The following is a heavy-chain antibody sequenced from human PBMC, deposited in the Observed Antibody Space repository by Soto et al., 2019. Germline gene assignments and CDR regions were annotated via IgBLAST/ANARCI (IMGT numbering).Heavy chain of an antibody. CDR2: IYYSGSS. D-gene: IGHD6-25*01. CDR3: ARDLPRSGGQYGMDV. J-gene: IGHJ6*02. V-gene: IGHV4-61*01. CDR1: GGSVSSGSYY. Sequence: QVQLQESGPGLVKPSETLSLTCTVSGGSVSSGSYYWSWIRQPPGKGLEWIGYIYYSGSSNYNPSLNSRVTISVDTSKNHFSLKLSSVTAADTAVYYCARDLPRSGGQYGMDVWGQGTTVTVSS.